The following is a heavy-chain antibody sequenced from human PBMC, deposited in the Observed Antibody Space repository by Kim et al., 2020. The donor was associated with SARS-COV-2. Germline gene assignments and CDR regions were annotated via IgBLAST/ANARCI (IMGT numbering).Heavy chain of an antibody. Sequence: LQGRVTMTEDTSTDTAYMELSSLRSEDTAVYYCATGRYCSGGSCYRFDYWGQGTLVTVSS. D-gene: IGHD2-15*01. V-gene: IGHV1-24*01. CDR3: ATGRYCSGGSCYRFDY. J-gene: IGHJ4*02.